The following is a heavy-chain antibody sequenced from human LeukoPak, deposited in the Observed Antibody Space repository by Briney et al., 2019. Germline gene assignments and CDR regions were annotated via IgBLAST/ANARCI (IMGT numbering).Heavy chain of an antibody. J-gene: IGHJ5*01. D-gene: IGHD2/OR15-2a*01. Sequence: PGGSLRLSCEASGFSFTDYYMGWIRQAPGKGLEWVSYISARGDTIYYSDSVKGRFAVSRDNAENSLYLQMNSLRVEDTAVYYRVKEYFRKLDPRGQGNLVNVSS. V-gene: IGHV3-11*04. CDR1: GFSFTDYY. CDR3: VKEYFRKLDP. CDR2: ISARGDTI.